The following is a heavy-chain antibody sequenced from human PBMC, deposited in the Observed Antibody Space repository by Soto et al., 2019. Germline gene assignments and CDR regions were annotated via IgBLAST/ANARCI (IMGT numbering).Heavy chain of an antibody. V-gene: IGHV4-61*01. J-gene: IGHJ3*02. CDR3: ARDRVDIVATIFAFDI. CDR1: GGSVSSGSYY. Sequence: SETLSLTCTVSGGSVSSGSYYWSWIRQPPGKGLEWIGYIYYSGSTNYNPPLKSRVTISVDTSKNQFSLKLSSVTAADTAVYYCARDRVDIVATIFAFDIWGQGTMVTVSS. D-gene: IGHD5-12*01. CDR2: IYYSGST.